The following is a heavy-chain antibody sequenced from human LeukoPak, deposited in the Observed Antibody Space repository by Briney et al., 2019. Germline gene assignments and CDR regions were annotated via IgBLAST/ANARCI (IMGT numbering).Heavy chain of an antibody. CDR1: GFTFSSYV. V-gene: IGHV3-30*04. CDR3: ARGGEFQLLYGSDY. D-gene: IGHD2-2*02. Sequence: GTSLRLSCAASGFTFSSYVMHWVRQAPGKGLEWVAFISYDGGNNYYADSVKGRFTISRDNSKNTLYLQMNSLKPEDTAVYYCARGGEFQLLYGSDYWGQGTLVSVSS. J-gene: IGHJ4*02. CDR2: ISYDGGNN.